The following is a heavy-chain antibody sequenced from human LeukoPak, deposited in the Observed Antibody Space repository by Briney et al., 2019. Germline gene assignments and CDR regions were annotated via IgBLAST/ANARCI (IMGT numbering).Heavy chain of an antibody. CDR2: INHSGST. Sequence: SETLSLTCAVYGGSFSGYYWSWIRQPPGKGLEWIGEINHSGSTNYNPSLKSRVTISVDTSKNQFSLKLSSVTAADTAVYYCARATRWFDPWGQGTLVTVSS. CDR1: GGSFSGYY. V-gene: IGHV4-34*01. CDR3: ARATRWFDP. J-gene: IGHJ5*02.